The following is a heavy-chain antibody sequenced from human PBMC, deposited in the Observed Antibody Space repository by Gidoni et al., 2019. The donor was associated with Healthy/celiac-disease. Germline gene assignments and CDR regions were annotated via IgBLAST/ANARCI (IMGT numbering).Heavy chain of an antibody. Sequence: EVQLVASGGGLVQPGESLKLSCAASGFTISGSAIHWVRQASGKGLEWVGRIRSKANSYATAYAASVKGRFTISRDDAKNTAYLQMNSRKTEDTAVYYCTRHRQAGTIPRDYGMDVWGQGTTVTVSS. J-gene: IGHJ6*02. CDR2: IRSKANSYAT. CDR3: TRHRQAGTIPRDYGMDV. V-gene: IGHV3-73*01. D-gene: IGHD3-3*01. CDR1: GFTISGSA.